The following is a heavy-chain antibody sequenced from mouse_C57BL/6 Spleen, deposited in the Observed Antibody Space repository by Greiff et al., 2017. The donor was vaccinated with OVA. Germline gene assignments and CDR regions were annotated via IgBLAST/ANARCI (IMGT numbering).Heavy chain of an antibody. CDR1: GYTFTSYW. J-gene: IGHJ2*01. CDR3: ASNYYGSSPDY. Sequence: QVQLQQPGAELVMPGASVKLSCKASGYTFTSYWMHWVKQRPGQGLEWIGEIDPSDSYTNYNQKFKGKSTLTVDKSSSTAYMQLSSLTSEDSAVYYLASNYYGSSPDYWGQGTTLTVSS. CDR2: IDPSDSYT. V-gene: IGHV1-69*01. D-gene: IGHD1-1*01.